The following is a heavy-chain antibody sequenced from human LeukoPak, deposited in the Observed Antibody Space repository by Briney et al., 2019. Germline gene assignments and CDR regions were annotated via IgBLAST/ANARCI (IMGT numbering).Heavy chain of an antibody. CDR2: IIPIFDIA. CDR1: GGTDSSHA. CDR3: ARESSWSNYFDY. D-gene: IGHD6-13*01. J-gene: IGHJ4*02. Sequence: ASVKVSCKASGGTDSSHAISWVRQAPGQGLEWMGGIIPIFDIANYAQKFQDRVTITTDESTSTAYMELSSLRSEDTAVYYCARESSWSNYFDYWGQGTLVTVSS. V-gene: IGHV1-69*05.